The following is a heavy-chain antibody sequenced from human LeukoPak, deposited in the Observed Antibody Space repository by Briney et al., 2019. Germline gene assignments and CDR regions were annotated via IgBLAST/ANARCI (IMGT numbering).Heavy chain of an antibody. CDR2: IIPIFGTA. D-gene: IGHD2-2*02. Sequence: SVTVSCKASGGTFSSYAISWVRQAPGQGLEWMGGIIPIFGTANYAQKFQGRVTITADESTSTAYMELSSLRSEDTAVYYCAREHIVVVPAAIGMGYFDYWGQGTLVTVSS. J-gene: IGHJ4*02. V-gene: IGHV1-69*13. CDR1: GGTFSSYA. CDR3: AREHIVVVPAAIGMGYFDY.